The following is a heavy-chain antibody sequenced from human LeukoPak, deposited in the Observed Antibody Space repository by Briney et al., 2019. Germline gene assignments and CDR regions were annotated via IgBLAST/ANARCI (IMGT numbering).Heavy chain of an antibody. CDR3: ARSEYSFDY. CDR1: GFTFSTSS. CDR2: INTDGSST. V-gene: IGHV3-74*01. Sequence: GGSLRLSGAASGFTFSTSSMHWVRQAPGKGLVWVSRINTDGSSTSYADSVKGRFTMSRDNAKNTLYLQMNSLRAEDSAVYYCARSEYSFDYWGQGTLVTVSS. J-gene: IGHJ4*02.